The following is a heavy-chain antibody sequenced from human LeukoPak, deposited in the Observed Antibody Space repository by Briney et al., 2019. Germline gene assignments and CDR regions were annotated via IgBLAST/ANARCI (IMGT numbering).Heavy chain of an antibody. CDR2: ISSNGGST. J-gene: IGHJ4*02. V-gene: IGHV3-64*01. CDR3: ARGRDLIDY. CDR1: GFTFSSYA. Sequence: GGSLRLSCAASGFTFSSYAMHWVRQAPGKGLEYVSAISSNGGSTYYANSVKGRFTISRDNSKNTLYLQMGSLRAEDMAVYYCARGRDLIDYWGRGTLVTVSS.